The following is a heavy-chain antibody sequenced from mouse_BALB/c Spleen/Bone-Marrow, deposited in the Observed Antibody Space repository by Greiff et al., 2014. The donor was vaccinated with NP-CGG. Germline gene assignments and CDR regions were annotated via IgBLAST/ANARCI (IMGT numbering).Heavy chain of an antibody. J-gene: IGHJ4*01. D-gene: IGHD2-3*01. Sequence: QVQLQQSGAELVRPGTSVKVSCKASGCAFTNYLIEWVKQRPGQGLEWIGVINPGSGGNNYNEKFKGKATLTADKSSSTAYMQLSSLTSDDSAVYFCARSIYDGYSEAMDYWGQGTSVTVSS. V-gene: IGHV1-54*03. CDR1: GCAFTNYL. CDR3: ARSIYDGYSEAMDY. CDR2: INPGSGGN.